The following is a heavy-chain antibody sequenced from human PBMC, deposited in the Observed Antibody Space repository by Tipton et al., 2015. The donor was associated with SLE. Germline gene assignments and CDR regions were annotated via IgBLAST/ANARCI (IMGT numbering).Heavy chain of an antibody. CDR3: ASWRSPAGGYFDY. V-gene: IGHV3-30*03. CDR1: GFTFSSYG. Sequence: SLRLSCAASGFTFSSYGMHWVRQAPGKGLEWVAVISYDGSNKYYADSVKGRFTISRDNAKNSLYLQMNSLRAEDTAVYYCASWRSPAGGYFDYWGQGTLVTVSS. D-gene: IGHD3-10*01. CDR2: ISYDGSNK. J-gene: IGHJ4*02.